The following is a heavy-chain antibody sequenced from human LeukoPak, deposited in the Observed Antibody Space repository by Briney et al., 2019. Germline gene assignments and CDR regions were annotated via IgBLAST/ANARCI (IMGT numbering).Heavy chain of an antibody. CDR3: ARDGGAYYHYMDV. CDR1: GFTFSGYW. Sequence: GGSLRLSCAASGFTFSGYWMSWVRQAPGKGLEWVANIKQGGGDKYYVDSVKGRFTISRDNSKNSLYLQMNNLRAEDTAVYYCARDGGAYYHYMDVWGKGTTVTVSS. D-gene: IGHD2-21*01. J-gene: IGHJ6*03. V-gene: IGHV3-7*01. CDR2: IKQGGGDK.